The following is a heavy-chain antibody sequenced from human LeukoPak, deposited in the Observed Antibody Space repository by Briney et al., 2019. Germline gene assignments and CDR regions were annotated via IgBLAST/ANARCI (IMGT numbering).Heavy chain of an antibody. J-gene: IGHJ3*02. CDR1: GYNLTGYY. CDR2: INPNSGGT. V-gene: IGHV1-2*06. D-gene: IGHD2-2*01. CDR3: ARGLPHCSSTSCYLWWMAFDI. Sequence: ASVKVSCKASGYNLTGYYMHWVRQAPGQGLEWMGRINPNSGGTKYAQKFRGRVTMTRDTSISTAYMELSRLRSDDTAVYYCARGLPHCSSTSCYLWWMAFDIWGQGTMVTVSS.